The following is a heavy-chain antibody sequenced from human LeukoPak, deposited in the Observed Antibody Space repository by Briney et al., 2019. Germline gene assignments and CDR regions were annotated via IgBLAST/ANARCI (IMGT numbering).Heavy chain of an antibody. J-gene: IGHJ4*02. CDR3: VRDKIGDYTIDY. V-gene: IGHV4-59*01. CDR2: IYYSGST. CDR1: GGSISSYY. Sequence: SETLSLTCTVSGGSISSYYWSWIRQPPGKGLEWIGYIYYSGSTNYNPSLKSRVTISVDTSKNQFSLKLSSVTAADTAVYYCVRDKIGDYTIDYWGQGTLVTVSS. D-gene: IGHD4-17*01.